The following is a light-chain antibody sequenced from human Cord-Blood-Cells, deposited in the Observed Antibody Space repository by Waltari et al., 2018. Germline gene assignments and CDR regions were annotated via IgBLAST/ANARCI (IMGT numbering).Light chain of an antibody. CDR3: QQRSNWPIT. Sequence: EIVLTQSPATLSLSPGERATLSCRASQSVSSYLAWYQQKPGQTPRLLIYDASNGATGIPARFSGSGSGTDFTLTISSLEPEDFAVYYCQQRSNWPITFGQWTRLEIK. CDR2: DAS. V-gene: IGKV3-11*01. CDR1: QSVSSY. J-gene: IGKJ5*01.